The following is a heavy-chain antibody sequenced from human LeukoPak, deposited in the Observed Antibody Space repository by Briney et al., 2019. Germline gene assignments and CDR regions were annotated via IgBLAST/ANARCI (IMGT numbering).Heavy chain of an antibody. Sequence: PSETLSLTCTVSGGSISSSSYYWGWIRQPPGKGLEWIGSIYYSGSTYYNPSLKSRVTISVDTSKNQFSLKLSSVTAADTAVYYCARTAAAGDVFADYWGQGTLVTVSS. V-gene: IGHV4-39*07. CDR3: ARTAAAGDVFADY. J-gene: IGHJ4*02. CDR1: GGSISSSSYY. CDR2: IYYSGST. D-gene: IGHD6-13*01.